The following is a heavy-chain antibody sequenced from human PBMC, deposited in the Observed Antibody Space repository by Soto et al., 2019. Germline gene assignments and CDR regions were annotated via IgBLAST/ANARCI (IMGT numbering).Heavy chain of an antibody. CDR3: TTDPQGYCSGGSCYAGWFDP. CDR2: IKSKTDGGTT. J-gene: IGHJ5*02. D-gene: IGHD2-15*01. V-gene: IGHV3-15*07. Sequence: GSLRLSCAASGFTFSNAWMNWVRQAPGKGLEWVGRIKSKTDGGTTDYAAPVKGRFTISRDDSKNTLYLQMNSLKTEDTAVYYCTTDPQGYCSGGSCYAGWFDPWGQGTLVTVSS. CDR1: GFTFSNAW.